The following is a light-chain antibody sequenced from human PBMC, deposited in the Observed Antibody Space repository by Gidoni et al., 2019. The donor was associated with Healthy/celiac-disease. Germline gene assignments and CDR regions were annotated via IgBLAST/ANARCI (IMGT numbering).Light chain of an antibody. Sequence: DIKMTQSPSSLSASVVDRVTITCQASQDISNYLNWYQQKPGKAPKLLIYDASNLETGVPSRFSGSGSGTDFTLTISSLQPEDIATYYCQQYDNHPLTFGGGTKVEIK. V-gene: IGKV1-33*01. J-gene: IGKJ4*01. CDR1: QDISNY. CDR2: DAS. CDR3: QQYDNHPLT.